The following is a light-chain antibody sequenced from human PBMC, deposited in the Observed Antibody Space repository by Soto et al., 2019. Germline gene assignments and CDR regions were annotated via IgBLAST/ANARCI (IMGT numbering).Light chain of an antibody. CDR3: LHHYNYPLT. Sequence: DIQMTQFPSSLSASVGDRVTITCRASQGIGNDLGWYQHKPGKAPKRLIFSASTLDSGVPSRFSGGGFGTEFTLTISSLLPEDFATYYCLHHYNYPLTLGGGTKVEIK. CDR1: QGIGND. CDR2: SAS. J-gene: IGKJ4*01. V-gene: IGKV1-17*01.